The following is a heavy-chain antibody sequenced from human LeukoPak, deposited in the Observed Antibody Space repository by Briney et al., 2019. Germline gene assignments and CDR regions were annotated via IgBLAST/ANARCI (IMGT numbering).Heavy chain of an antibody. CDR1: GFTFSDFY. D-gene: IGHD3/OR15-3a*01. CDR3: ARRGNTDSWTVLIDY. CDR2: ISEDGRIT. V-gene: IGHV3-11*01. Sequence: PGGSLRLSCAASGFTFSDFYMTWIRQAPGKGLEWISYISEDGRITYYADSLKGRFTISRDNAKNPLSLQVDSLRADDTAVYFCARRGNTDSWTVLIDYWGQGTLVTVSS. J-gene: IGHJ4*02.